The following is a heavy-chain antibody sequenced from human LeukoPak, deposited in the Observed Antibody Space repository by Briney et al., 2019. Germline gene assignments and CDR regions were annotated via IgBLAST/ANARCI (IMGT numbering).Heavy chain of an antibody. CDR2: IRDSGGRT. D-gene: IGHD3-22*01. CDR3: AKRGVVIRVILVGFHKEAYYFDS. J-gene: IGHJ4*02. CDR1: GITLSNYG. Sequence: AGGSLRLSCAVSGITLSNYGMSWVRQAPGKGLEWVAGIRDSGGRTKYAGSGEGRCTISRDNPKNTLYLQMNSLRAEDTAVYFCAKRGVVIRVILVGFHKEAYYFDSWGQGALVTVSS. V-gene: IGHV3-23*01.